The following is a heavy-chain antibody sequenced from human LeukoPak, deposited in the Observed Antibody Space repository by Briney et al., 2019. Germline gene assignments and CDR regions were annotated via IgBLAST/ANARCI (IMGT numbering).Heavy chain of an antibody. CDR2: MNPNSGNT. J-gene: IGHJ4*02. D-gene: IGHD6-13*01. CDR1: GYTFTSYD. CDR3: ARDLEAAATFDY. V-gene: IGHV1-8*01. Sequence: ASVKVSCKASGYTFTSYDINWVRQATGQGLEWMGWMNPNSGNTGYAQKFQGRVTMTRNTSISTAYMELSSLRSEDTAVYYCARDLEAAATFDYWGQGTLVTVSS.